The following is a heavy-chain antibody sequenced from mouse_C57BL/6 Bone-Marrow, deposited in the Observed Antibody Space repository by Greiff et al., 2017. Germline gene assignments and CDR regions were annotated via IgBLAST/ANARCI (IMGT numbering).Heavy chain of an antibody. Sequence: EVKLMDSFFFFFPPVRPLKLSCAASGFTFSDYGMHWVRQAPEKGLEWVAYISSGSSTIYYADTVKGRFTIARDNAKNTLFLQMTSLRSEDTAMYYCATGFDYWGQGTTLTL. CDR1: GFTFSDYG. CDR3: ATGFDY. CDR2: ISSGSSTI. J-gene: IGHJ2*01. V-gene: IGHV5-17*01.